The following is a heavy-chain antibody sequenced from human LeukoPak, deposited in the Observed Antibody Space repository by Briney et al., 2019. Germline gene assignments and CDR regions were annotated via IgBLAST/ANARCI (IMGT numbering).Heavy chain of an antibody. CDR2: INHSGST. V-gene: IGHV4-34*01. CDR1: GGSFSGYY. Sequence: PSETLSLTCAVYGGSFSGYYWSWIRQPPGKGLEWIGEINHSGSTNYNPSLKSRVTISVDTSKNQFSLKLSSVTAADTAVYYCARGRWYCSSTSCYTQKAYYFDYWGQGTLVTVSS. CDR3: ARGRWYCSSTSCYTQKAYYFDY. D-gene: IGHD2-2*02. J-gene: IGHJ4*02.